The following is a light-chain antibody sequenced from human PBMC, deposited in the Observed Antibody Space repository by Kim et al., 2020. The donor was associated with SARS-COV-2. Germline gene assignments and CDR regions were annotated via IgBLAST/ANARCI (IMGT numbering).Light chain of an antibody. CDR2: EAS. J-gene: IGKJ4*01. Sequence: DIQMTQSPSTLSVSVGDRVTITCRASQSIGTWLAWYQQKPGKAPRLLIYEASNLDSGVPSRFSGSGSGTEFTLTISSLQTDDFETYYCQQDNRSPGLTFGGGTKVDIK. CDR3: QQDNRSPGLT. V-gene: IGKV1-5*03. CDR1: QSIGTW.